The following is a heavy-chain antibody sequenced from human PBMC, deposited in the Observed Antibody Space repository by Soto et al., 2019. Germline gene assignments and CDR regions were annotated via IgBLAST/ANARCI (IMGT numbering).Heavy chain of an antibody. D-gene: IGHD3-16*02. J-gene: IGHJ3*02. Sequence: HVQLVQSGGEVKKPGASVKVSCKASGYTFTSHGFSWVRQAPGQGLEWMGWISTYNGKTDYAQKFHGRVTMTADTRTNTGYMELRSLRSDDTAVYYCARLLTEGVTYREDAFDIWGQGTKVTVSS. CDR2: ISTYNGKT. CDR1: GYTFTSHG. V-gene: IGHV1-18*01. CDR3: ARLLTEGVTYREDAFDI.